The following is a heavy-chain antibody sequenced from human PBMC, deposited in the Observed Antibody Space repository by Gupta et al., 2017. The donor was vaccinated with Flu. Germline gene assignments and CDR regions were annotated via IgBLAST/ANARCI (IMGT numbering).Heavy chain of an antibody. V-gene: IGHV3-23*01. CDR1: GFSVSKFN. D-gene: IGHD5-12*01. CDR3: AKRGGSFSFYGLDA. CDR2: ISAGGGTT. J-gene: IGHJ6*02. Sequence: EVQLLESGGGLVKPGGALRLSCAAPGFSVSKFNVNWVRQAPGKGREWVAVISAGGGTTNDAGAVAGRFIISRDNSKNTMDLQMNSLRAEDTAIYYCAKRGGSFSFYGLDAWGQGTTVTVSS.